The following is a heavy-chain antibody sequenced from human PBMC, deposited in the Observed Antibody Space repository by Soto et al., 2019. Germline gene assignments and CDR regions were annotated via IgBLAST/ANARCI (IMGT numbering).Heavy chain of an antibody. CDR2: LVPFFGKS. CDR1: GDTFIISA. Sequence: QVQLAQSGAEVRKPGSSVKVSCKASGDTFIISAITWVRQAPEQGLEWVGGLVPFFGKSKYGPKFEGRVTFTADESTRTAYMELSHLTSDDTAVYYCARDLGGAAPVDYWGQGTLVTVSS. J-gene: IGHJ4*02. CDR3: ARDLGGAAPVDY. D-gene: IGHD6-6*01. V-gene: IGHV1-69*01.